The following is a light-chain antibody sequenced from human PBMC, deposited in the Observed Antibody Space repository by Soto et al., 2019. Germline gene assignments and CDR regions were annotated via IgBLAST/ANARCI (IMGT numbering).Light chain of an antibody. CDR1: SSDVGDGDF. Sequence: QSVLTQPASVSGSPRQSITISCTGTSSDVGDGDFVSWYQQRPGNAPKLMIYKVSNRPSGVSNRFSGSKSGNTASLTISELQAEDEADYYCCSYTRSYTGVFGGGTKLTVL. CDR3: CSYTRSYTGV. CDR2: KVS. J-gene: IGLJ3*02. V-gene: IGLV2-14*01.